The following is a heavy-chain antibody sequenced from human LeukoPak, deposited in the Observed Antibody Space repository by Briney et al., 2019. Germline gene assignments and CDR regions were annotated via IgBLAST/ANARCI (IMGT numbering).Heavy chain of an antibody. V-gene: IGHV3-21*01. CDR3: ARPSPPGDGYNPCDY. Sequence: GGSLRLSCAASGFTFSSYSMNWVRRAPGKGLEWVSSISSSSSYIYYADSVKGRFTISRDNSKNTVYLQMNSLRTEDTAVYYCARPSPPGDGYNPCDYWGPGALVIVSS. D-gene: IGHD5-24*01. CDR2: ISSSSSYI. J-gene: IGHJ4*02. CDR1: GFTFSSYS.